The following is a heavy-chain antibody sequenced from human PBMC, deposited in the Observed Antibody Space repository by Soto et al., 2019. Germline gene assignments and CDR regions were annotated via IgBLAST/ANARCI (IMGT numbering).Heavy chain of an antibody. V-gene: IGHV4-4*02. CDR2: IDHSGST. J-gene: IGHJ6*02. D-gene: IGHD2-15*01. Sequence: SETLSLTCAVSGGSISGSKWWSWVRQPPGKGLEWIGEIDHSGSTNYNPSLTSRVTISVDKYKNQFSLKLRSVTAADTAVYYCAKGLESSYCSGGSCDYYYSMDVWGQGTTVTVSS. CDR1: GGSISGSKW. CDR3: AKGLESSYCSGGSCDYYYSMDV.